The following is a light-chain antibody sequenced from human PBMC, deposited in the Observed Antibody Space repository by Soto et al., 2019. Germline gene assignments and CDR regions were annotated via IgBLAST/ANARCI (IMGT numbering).Light chain of an antibody. CDR2: GNS. CDR1: NSNIGAGYD. V-gene: IGLV1-40*01. Sequence: QSVLTQPPSVSGAPGQRVTISCTGNNSNIGAGYDVLWYQQLPGTAPRLLIYGNSNRPSGVPDRFAGSKSGTSASMVITGLQADDEADYYCQSYDSGQSGHVLFGGGTKLTVL. J-gene: IGLJ3*02. CDR3: QSYDSGQSGHVL.